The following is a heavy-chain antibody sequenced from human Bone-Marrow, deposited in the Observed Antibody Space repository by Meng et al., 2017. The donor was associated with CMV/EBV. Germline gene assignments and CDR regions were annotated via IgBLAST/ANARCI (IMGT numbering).Heavy chain of an antibody. J-gene: IGHJ4*02. CDR1: TFTSYY. CDR2: INPSGGST. Sequence: TFTSYYMHWVRQAPRQGLEWMGIINPSGGSTSYAQKFQGRVTMTRDTSTSTVYMELSSLRSEDTAVYYCARDRAGIVGATKPPNYFDYWGQGTLVTVSS. CDR3: ARDRAGIVGATKPPNYFDY. D-gene: IGHD1-26*01. V-gene: IGHV1-46*01.